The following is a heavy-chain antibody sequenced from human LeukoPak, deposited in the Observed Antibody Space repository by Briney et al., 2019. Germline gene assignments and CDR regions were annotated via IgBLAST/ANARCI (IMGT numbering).Heavy chain of an antibody. Sequence: SETLSLTCTDYGDSISSYYWSWIRQPPGTGLEWIGYIYHSGSTNYNPSLKSRVTISADTSKDQFSLKLASVTAADTAVYYCATGYSSTWYYFDYWGQGTLVTVSS. CDR2: IYHSGST. CDR3: ATGYSSTWYYFDY. CDR1: GDSISSYY. D-gene: IGHD6-13*01. J-gene: IGHJ4*02. V-gene: IGHV4-59*01.